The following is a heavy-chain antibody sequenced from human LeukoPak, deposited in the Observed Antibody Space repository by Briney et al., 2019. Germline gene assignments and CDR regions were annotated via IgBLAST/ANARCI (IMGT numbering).Heavy chain of an antibody. CDR2: ISAYNGNT. J-gene: IGHJ4*02. CDR3: AKGSMCGGDCYYFDY. CDR1: GYTFTSYG. D-gene: IGHD2-21*02. V-gene: IGHV1-18*01. Sequence: ASVKVSCKASGYTFTSYGISWVRQAPGQGLEWMGWISAYNGNTNYAQKLQGRVTMTTDTSTSTAYMELRSLRSDDTAVYYCAKGSMCGGDCYYFDYWGQGTLVTVSS.